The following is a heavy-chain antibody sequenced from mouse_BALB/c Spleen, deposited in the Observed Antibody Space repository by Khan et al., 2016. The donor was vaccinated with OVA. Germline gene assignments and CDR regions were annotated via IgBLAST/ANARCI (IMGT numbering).Heavy chain of an antibody. CDR2: ISYSGRT. D-gene: IGHD1-1*01. CDR1: GYSITSDYA. CDR3: ARSVTITTVVATDFDY. J-gene: IGHJ2*01. V-gene: IGHV3-2*02. Sequence: EVQLQESGPGLVNPSQSLSLTCTVTGYSITSDYAWNWIRQFPGNKLEWMGYISYSGRTSYNPSLKSRISITRDTSKNQVFLQLNSLTTADTATYFCARSVTITTVVATDFDYWGQGTTLTVSS.